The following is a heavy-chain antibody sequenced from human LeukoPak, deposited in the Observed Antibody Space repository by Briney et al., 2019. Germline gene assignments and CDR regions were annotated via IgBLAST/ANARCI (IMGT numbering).Heavy chain of an antibody. CDR2: INPNSGGT. J-gene: IGHJ6*03. D-gene: IGHD3-10*01. V-gene: IGHV1-2*02. CDR3: ARESLSGSYGYYYYYMDV. Sequence: ASVKVPCKASGYTFTGYYMHWVRQAPGQGLEGMGWINPNSGGTNYAQKFQGRVTMTRDTSISTAYMELSRLRSDDTAVYYCARESLSGSYGYYYYYMDVWGKGTTVTVSS. CDR1: GYTFTGYY.